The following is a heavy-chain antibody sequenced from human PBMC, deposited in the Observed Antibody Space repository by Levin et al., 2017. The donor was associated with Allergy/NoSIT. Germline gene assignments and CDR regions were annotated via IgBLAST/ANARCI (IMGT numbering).Heavy chain of an antibody. CDR1: GFTFSSYS. Sequence: SGGSLRLSCAASGFTFSSYSMNWVRQAPGKGLEWVSSISSSSSYIYYADSVKGRFTISRDNAKNSLYLQMNSLRAEDTAVYYCARDDFDWLYAFDIWGQGTMVTVSS. J-gene: IGHJ3*02. CDR2: ISSSSSYI. D-gene: IGHD3-9*01. CDR3: ARDDFDWLYAFDI. V-gene: IGHV3-21*01.